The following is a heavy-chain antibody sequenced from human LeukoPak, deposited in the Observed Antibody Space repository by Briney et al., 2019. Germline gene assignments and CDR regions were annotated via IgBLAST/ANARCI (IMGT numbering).Heavy chain of an antibody. V-gene: IGHV3-23*01. CDR2: ISGSGGST. CDR3: ATPIVPAATTTFDY. CDR1: GFTFTSYP. J-gene: IGHJ4*02. D-gene: IGHD2-2*01. Sequence: GGSLGPSCAPSGFTFTSYPLSGVPQARGKGREWFSAISGSGGSTYYADSVKGRFTISRDNSKNTLYLQTNSLRAEDTAVYYCATPIVPAATTTFDYWGQGTLVTVSS.